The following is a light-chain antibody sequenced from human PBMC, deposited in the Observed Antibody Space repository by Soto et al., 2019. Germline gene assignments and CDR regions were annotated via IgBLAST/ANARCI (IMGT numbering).Light chain of an antibody. CDR3: QQYTNGNGIT. V-gene: IGKV3-20*01. CDR1: QGVGNKY. CDR2: AAS. Sequence: EIALTQSPGTLSLYPGERATLSCRASQGVGNKYLAWYQQRPGQAPSLLIYAASSRATGVPDRFSGSGSGTDFTLTISRLDPEDFAVYYCQQYTNGNGITFGQGTRLEIK. J-gene: IGKJ5*01.